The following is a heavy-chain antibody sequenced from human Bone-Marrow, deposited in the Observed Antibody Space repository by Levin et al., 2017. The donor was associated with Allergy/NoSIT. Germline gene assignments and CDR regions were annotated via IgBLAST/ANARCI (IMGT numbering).Heavy chain of an antibody. CDR2: IWYDGGYK. V-gene: IGHV3-33*01. Sequence: LSLTCAASGFTFSTYGMYWVRQAPGKGLEWVAVIWYDGGYKNYADSVKGRFTISRDNSKNTLFLQMNSLRAADTAVYYCASCSGGSCLLRAFDIGGKGTVEIGSS. D-gene: IGHD2-15*01. CDR3: ASCSGGSCLLRAFDI. J-gene: IGHJ3*02. CDR1: GFTFSTYG.